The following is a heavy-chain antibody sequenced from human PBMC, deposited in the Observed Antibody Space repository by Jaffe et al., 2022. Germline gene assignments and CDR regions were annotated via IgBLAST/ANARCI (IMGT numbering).Heavy chain of an antibody. J-gene: IGHJ4*02. CDR3: TTDNPADYGDYWPNFDY. CDR1: GFTFSNAW. Sequence: EVQLVESGGGLVKPGGSLRLSCAASGFTFSNAWMSWVRQAPGKGLEWVGRIKSKTDGGTTDYAAPVKGRFTISRDDSKNTLYLQMNSLKTEDTAVYYCTTDNPADYGDYWPNFDYWGQGTLVTVSS. D-gene: IGHD4-17*01. CDR2: IKSKTDGGTT. V-gene: IGHV3-15*01.